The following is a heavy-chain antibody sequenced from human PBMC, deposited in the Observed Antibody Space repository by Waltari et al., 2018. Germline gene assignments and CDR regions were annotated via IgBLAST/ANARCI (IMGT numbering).Heavy chain of an antibody. V-gene: IGHV3-30*03. CDR3: AREDYYDRGRIGANFDY. J-gene: IGHJ4*02. Sequence: QVQRVESGGGVVQPGRSRRLSCAASGFTFASCGSKWFRQAPGKGLEWVAVISRDEKNTYYADSVKGRFTVPRDNSKNTIYLQMNSLKTEDTAVYYCAREDYYDRGRIGANFDYWGQGTLVTVSS. CDR2: ISRDEKNT. D-gene: IGHD3-22*01. CDR1: GFTFASCG.